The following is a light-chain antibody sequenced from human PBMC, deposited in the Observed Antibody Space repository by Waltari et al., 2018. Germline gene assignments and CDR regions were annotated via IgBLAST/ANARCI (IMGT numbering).Light chain of an antibody. CDR1: KSIANY. Sequence: IQMTQSPPSLPASVADRLTITCRASKSIANYLNWYQKKPEKVTKLLIYAATSLHSGVPSSCSGSASGKEFTLTITKLQPEDVATYCRQQSYTTLTFGGGTKVE. J-gene: IGKJ4*01. V-gene: IGKV1-39*01. CDR2: AAT. CDR3: QQSYTTLT.